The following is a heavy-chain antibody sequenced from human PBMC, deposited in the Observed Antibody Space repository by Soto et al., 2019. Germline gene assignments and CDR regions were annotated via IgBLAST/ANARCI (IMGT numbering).Heavy chain of an antibody. CDR1: GFTFSSCA. CDR3: AKAPYDYVWGSYRPRYFDY. V-gene: IGHV3-23*01. Sequence: GGSLRLSCAASGFTFSSCAMNWVRQAPGKGLEWVSTISGGGGTTYYADSVKGRFTISRDNSKNTLYLQMNSLRAEDTAVYYCAKAPYDYVWGSYRPRYFDYWGQGTLVTVSS. J-gene: IGHJ4*02. D-gene: IGHD3-16*02. CDR2: ISGGGGTT.